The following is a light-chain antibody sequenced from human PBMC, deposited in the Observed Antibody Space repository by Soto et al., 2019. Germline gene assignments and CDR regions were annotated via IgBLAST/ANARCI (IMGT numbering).Light chain of an antibody. J-gene: IGKJ2*01. Sequence: DIQMTQSPSTLSASVGDRVTITCRASQSISSWLAWYQQKPEKAPKLLIYDASSLESGVPSRFSGSGSWTDFTLTITSLQPEDLAIYYCQQSYNHPYTFGQGTKL. CDR2: DAS. CDR3: QQSYNHPYT. V-gene: IGKV1-5*01. CDR1: QSISSW.